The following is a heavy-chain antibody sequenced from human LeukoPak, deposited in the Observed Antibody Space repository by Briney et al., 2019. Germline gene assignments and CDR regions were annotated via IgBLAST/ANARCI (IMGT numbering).Heavy chain of an antibody. CDR2: ISGSGGRT. CDR1: GFTFSSYA. CDR3: ARGYIGMVNDY. D-gene: IGHD3-22*01. Sequence: PGGSLRLSCAASGFTFSSYAMSWVRQAPGKGLEWVSAISGSGGRTYYLDSVKGRFTISRDNSKNTLYLQMNSLRAEDTAVYYCARGYIGMVNDYWGQGTLVTVSS. J-gene: IGHJ4*02. V-gene: IGHV3-23*01.